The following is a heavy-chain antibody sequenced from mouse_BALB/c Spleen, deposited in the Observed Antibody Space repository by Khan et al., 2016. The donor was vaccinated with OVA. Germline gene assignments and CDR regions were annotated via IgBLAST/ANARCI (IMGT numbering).Heavy chain of an antibody. CDR3: ARGYDCFAY. J-gene: IGHJ3*01. D-gene: IGHD2-14*01. Sequence: EVQLHQSGPDLVKPGASVKISCKASGYSFTLYYLSWVKQTHGASLEWIGRVNPNNGDPTYNQKFKGKAILTVDKSSHTAYMDLRCLASEDYAVYNYARGYDCFAYWGQGTLVTVSA. CDR1: GYSFTLYY. CDR2: VNPNNGDP. V-gene: IGHV1-26*01.